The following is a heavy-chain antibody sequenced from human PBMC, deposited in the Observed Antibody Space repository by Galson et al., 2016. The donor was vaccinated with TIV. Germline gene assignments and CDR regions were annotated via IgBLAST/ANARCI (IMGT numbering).Heavy chain of an antibody. D-gene: IGHD2-2*01. CDR2: IWYDGSNK. V-gene: IGHV3-33*01. J-gene: IGHJ4*02. Sequence: LRLSCAASGFTFSSYGMHWVRQAPGKGLEWVAVIWYDGSNKDYEDSVKGRFTISRDNSKNTVYLQMNSLRAGDTAVYYCARVRFCSSTNCLNYFDYWGQGTLVTVSS. CDR1: GFTFSSYG. CDR3: ARVRFCSSTNCLNYFDY.